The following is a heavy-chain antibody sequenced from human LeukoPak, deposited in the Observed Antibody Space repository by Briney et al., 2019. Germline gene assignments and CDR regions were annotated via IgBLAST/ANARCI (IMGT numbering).Heavy chain of an antibody. CDR3: ARDPSNTSGWSIYFDY. V-gene: IGHV1-18*01. CDR2: ISAYNGDT. CDR1: GYAFNRYG. D-gene: IGHD6-19*01. Sequence: APVKVSCKASGYAFNRYGITWVRQAPGQGLEWMGWISAYNGDTNYAQKFKGRVTMTTDTSTSTAYMELRSLRSDDTAVYYCARDPSNTSGWSIYFDYWGQGTLVTVSS. J-gene: IGHJ4*02.